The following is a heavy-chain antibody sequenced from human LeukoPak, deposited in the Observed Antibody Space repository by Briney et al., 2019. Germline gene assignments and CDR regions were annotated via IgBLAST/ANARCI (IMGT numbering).Heavy chain of an antibody. CDR2: INPNSGGT. D-gene: IGHD1-26*01. Sequence: ASVKVSCKAFGYTFTGYYIHWVRQAPGQGLEWMGRINPNSGGTSYAQKFQGRVTMTRDTSISTAYMELTRLKSDDTAVYYCAILAGEIVGAIIGAFDIWGQGTMVTVSS. V-gene: IGHV1-2*06. J-gene: IGHJ3*02. CDR1: GYTFTGYY. CDR3: AILAGEIVGAIIGAFDI.